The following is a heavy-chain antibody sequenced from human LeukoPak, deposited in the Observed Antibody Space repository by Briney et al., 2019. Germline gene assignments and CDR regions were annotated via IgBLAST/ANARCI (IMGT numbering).Heavy chain of an antibody. CDR3: ARGGKSWNAEDYMDV. V-gene: IGHV4-34*01. Sequence: SETLSRTCAGYGGSFSGYHWNWIRQPPGKGLEWMGEINHIGSTNYNPSLKSRVTISVDTSKNQSSLKLSSVAAADTSVYYCARGGKSWNAEDYMDVWGKGTTVTVSS. CDR1: GGSFSGYH. J-gene: IGHJ6*03. CDR2: INHIGST. D-gene: IGHD1-1*01.